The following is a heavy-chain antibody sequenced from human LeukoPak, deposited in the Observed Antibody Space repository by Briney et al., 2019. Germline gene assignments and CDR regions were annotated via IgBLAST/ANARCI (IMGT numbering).Heavy chain of an antibody. CDR2: ISSGSATI. Sequence: GGSLRLSCAASGFTFSNYEMNWVRQAPGKGLEWVSYISSGSATIYYADSVKGRFTISRDNAKNSLYLQMNSLRDEDTALYYCARGHITALDYWGQGTLVTVSS. J-gene: IGHJ4*02. D-gene: IGHD2-21*02. CDR3: ARGHITALDY. CDR1: GFTFSNYE. V-gene: IGHV3-48*02.